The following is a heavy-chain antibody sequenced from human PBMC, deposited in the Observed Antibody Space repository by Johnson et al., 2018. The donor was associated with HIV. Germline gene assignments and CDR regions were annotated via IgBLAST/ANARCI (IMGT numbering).Heavy chain of an antibody. D-gene: IGHD3-3*01. J-gene: IGHJ3*02. CDR2: ITWNGGGST. Sequence: VQLVESGGGVVRPGGSLRLSCAASGFTFDEYDMSWVRQGPGKGREWVSGITWNGGGSTYYADSLSGRFTISRDNSKNTLYLQRNSLRAEDTAVYYCATTRWSDTDPFDIWGQGTMVTVSS. CDR3: ATTRWSDTDPFDI. V-gene: IGHV3-20*04. CDR1: GFTFDEYD.